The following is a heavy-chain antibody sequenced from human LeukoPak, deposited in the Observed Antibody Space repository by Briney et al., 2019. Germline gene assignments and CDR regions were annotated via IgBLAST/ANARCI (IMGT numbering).Heavy chain of an antibody. Sequence: PSETLSLTCTVSGGSISNYYWNWIRQPAGKGLEWIGRIYTSGTTNYNPSLVSRVTISVDTSKNQFSLKLSSVTAADTAVYYCARLNWGYYYYYMDVWGKGTTVTVSS. CDR3: ARLNWGYYYYYMDV. D-gene: IGHD7-27*01. CDR1: GGSISNYY. CDR2: IYTSGTT. V-gene: IGHV4-4*07. J-gene: IGHJ6*03.